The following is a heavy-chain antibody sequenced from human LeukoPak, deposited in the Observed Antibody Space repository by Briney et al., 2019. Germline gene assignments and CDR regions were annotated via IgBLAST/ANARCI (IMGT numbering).Heavy chain of an antibody. CDR1: GFTFDDYG. CDR2: INSDGSST. D-gene: IGHD1-26*01. V-gene: IGHV3-74*01. Sequence: GGSLRLSCAASGFTFDDYGMSWVRQAPGKGLVWVSRINSDGSSTSYGDSVKGRFTISRGNAENTLYLQMNSLRAEDTAVYYCARDGGSYEDYWGQGTLVTVSS. J-gene: IGHJ4*02. CDR3: ARDGGSYEDY.